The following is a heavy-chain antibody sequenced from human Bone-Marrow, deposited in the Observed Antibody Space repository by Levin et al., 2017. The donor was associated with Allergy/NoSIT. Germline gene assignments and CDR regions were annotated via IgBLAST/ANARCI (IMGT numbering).Heavy chain of an antibody. D-gene: IGHD2-2*01. CDR2: ISSSGSTI. V-gene: IGHV3-11*01. CDR3: GVPAAPERSNWFDP. CDR1: GFTFSDYY. J-gene: IGHJ5*02. Sequence: LSLTCAASGFTFSDYYMSWIRQAPGKGLEWVSYISSSGSTIYYADSVKGRFTISRDNAKNSLYLQMNSLRAEDTAVYYSGVPAAPERSNWFDPWGQGTLVTVSS.